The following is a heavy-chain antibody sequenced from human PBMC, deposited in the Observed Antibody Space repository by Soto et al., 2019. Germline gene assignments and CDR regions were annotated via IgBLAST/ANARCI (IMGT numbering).Heavy chain of an antibody. J-gene: IGHJ4*02. D-gene: IGHD3-22*01. Sequence: QVQLVESGGGVVQPGRSLRLSCAASGFTCSSYAMHWVRQAPGKGLEWVAVISYDGSNKYYADSVKGRFTISRDNSKNTLYLQMNSLRAEDTAVYYCARAGDMIVVVYYDYWGQGTLVTVSS. CDR2: ISYDGSNK. CDR3: ARAGDMIVVVYYDY. CDR1: GFTCSSYA. V-gene: IGHV3-30-3*01.